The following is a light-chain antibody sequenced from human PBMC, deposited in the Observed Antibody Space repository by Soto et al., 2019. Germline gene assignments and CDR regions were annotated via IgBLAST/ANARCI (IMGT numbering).Light chain of an antibody. CDR2: GAS. J-gene: IGKJ1*01. Sequence: EIVLTQSPGTPSLSPGERATLSCRASQSVSSSYLAWYQQKPGQAPRLLIYGASSRATGTPVRFSGSGSGTDFTLTISILEPEDFAVYYCHQADSSPWAFGQGTKVEIK. V-gene: IGKV3-20*01. CDR3: HQADSSPWA. CDR1: QSVSSSY.